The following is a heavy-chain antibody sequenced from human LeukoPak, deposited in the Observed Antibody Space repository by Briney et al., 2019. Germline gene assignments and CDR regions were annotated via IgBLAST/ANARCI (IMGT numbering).Heavy chain of an antibody. CDR1: GGSFSGYY. D-gene: IGHD5-24*01. V-gene: IGHV4-34*01. CDR2: INHSGST. Sequence: SETLSLTCAVYGGSFSGYYWSWIRQPPGKGLEWIGEINHSGSTNYNPSLKSRVTISVDTSKNQFSLKLSSVTAADTAVYYCARLSESRDGYNQKLDYWGQGTLVTVSS. CDR3: ARLSESRDGYNQKLDY. J-gene: IGHJ4*02.